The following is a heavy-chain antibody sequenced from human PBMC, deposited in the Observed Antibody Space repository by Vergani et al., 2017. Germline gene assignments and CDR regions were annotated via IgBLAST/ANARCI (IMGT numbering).Heavy chain of an antibody. V-gene: IGHV4-61*02. CDR1: GASINNDFYY. D-gene: IGHD4-23*01. Sequence: QVQLQESGPGLVKPSQTLSLTCTVSGASINNDFYYWHWIRQPAGKGLEWIGRIYVSGITDYNSSLQSRVSMSVDTSKNQFSLTLTSVTAADTAVYYCASDNQQLRLRAFDLWGQGTMVTVSS. CDR2: IYVSGIT. J-gene: IGHJ3*01. CDR3: ASDNQQLRLRAFDL.